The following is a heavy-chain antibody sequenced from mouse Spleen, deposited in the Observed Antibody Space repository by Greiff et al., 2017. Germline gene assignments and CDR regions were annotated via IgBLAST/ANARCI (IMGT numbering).Heavy chain of an antibody. D-gene: IGHD2-14*01. CDR2: IDPSDSYT. CDR1: GYTFTSYW. V-gene: IGHV1-50*01. CDR3: ARSYRYGAMDY. J-gene: IGHJ4*01. Sequence: QVQLQQPGAELVKPGASVKLSCKASGYTFTSYWMQWVKQRPGQGLEWIGEIDPSDSYTNYNQKFKGKATLTVDTSSSTAYMQLSSLTSEDSAVYYCARSYRYGAMDYWGQGTSVTVSS.